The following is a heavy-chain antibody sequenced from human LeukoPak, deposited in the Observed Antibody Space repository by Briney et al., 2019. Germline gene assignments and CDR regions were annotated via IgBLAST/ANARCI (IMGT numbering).Heavy chain of an antibody. J-gene: IGHJ6*04. CDR3: GRAFWVSTAYHYSGMDV. CDR2: INPGGGST. CDR1: GYTFTSYG. Sequence: ASVKVSCKASGYTFTSYGISWVRQAPGQGLEWMGIINPGGGSTDSPQKYQGRVTMTRDTSTSTVYMELRGLSSDDTAVYYCGRAFWVSTAYHYSGMDVWGKGTTVPVSS. D-gene: IGHD3-16*01. V-gene: IGHV1-46*01.